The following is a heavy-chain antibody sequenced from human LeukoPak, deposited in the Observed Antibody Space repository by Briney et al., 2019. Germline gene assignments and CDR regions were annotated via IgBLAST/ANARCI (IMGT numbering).Heavy chain of an antibody. CDR1: EFVFSSHA. CDR2: ISGSGSST. Sequence: GGSLRLSCVASEFVFSSHAMSWVRQAPGKGLEWVSAISGSGSSTYYADSVKGRFTISRDNAKNSLYLQMNSLRAEDTALYYCAKGPRRILTDYLWFDPWGQGTLVTVSS. V-gene: IGHV3-23*01. D-gene: IGHD3-9*01. J-gene: IGHJ5*02. CDR3: AKGPRRILTDYLWFDP.